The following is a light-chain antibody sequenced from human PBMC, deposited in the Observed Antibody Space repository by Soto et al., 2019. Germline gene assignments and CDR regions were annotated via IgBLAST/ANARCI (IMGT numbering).Light chain of an antibody. CDR3: SSFAGSSKLV. CDR2: EVN. CDR1: SSDVGRYKY. J-gene: IGLJ3*02. V-gene: IGLV2-8*01. Sequence: QSALTQPPSASGSPGQSVTISCTGTSSDVGRYKYVSWYQQYPGKAPKVMIYEVNKRPSGVPDRFSGSKSGNTASLTVSGLQTEDEALYYCSSFAGSSKLVFGGGTKVTVL.